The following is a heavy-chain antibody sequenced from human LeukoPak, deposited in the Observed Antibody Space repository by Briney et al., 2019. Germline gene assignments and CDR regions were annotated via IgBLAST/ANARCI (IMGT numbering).Heavy chain of an antibody. V-gene: IGHV3-21*01. CDR3: ARGYSYGVSFDY. J-gene: IGHJ4*02. D-gene: IGHD5-18*01. Sequence: GGSLRLTCAASGFTLSSFRMNWVRQAPGKGLEWVSSISSSSSYIYYADSVKGRFTISRDNAKNSLYLQMNSLRAEDTAVYYCARGYSYGVSFDYWGQGTLVTVSS. CDR2: ISSSSSYI. CDR1: GFTLSSFR.